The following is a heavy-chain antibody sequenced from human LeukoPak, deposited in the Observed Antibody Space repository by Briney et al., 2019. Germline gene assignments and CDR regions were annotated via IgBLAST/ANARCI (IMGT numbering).Heavy chain of an antibody. Sequence: GGSLRLSCAASGFTFSSYSMNWVRQAPGKGLERVSSISSSSSYIYYADSVKGRFTISRDNAKNSLYLQMNSLRAEDTAVYYCARIYCGTIWSDGRQFVDVWGKGTTVTVSS. CDR2: ISSSSSYI. J-gene: IGHJ6*04. V-gene: IGHV3-21*01. D-gene: IGHD2-21*01. CDR3: ARIYCGTIWSDGRQFVDV. CDR1: GFTFSSYS.